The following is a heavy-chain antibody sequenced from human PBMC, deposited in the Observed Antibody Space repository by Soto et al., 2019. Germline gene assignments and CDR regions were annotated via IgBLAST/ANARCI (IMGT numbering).Heavy chain of an antibody. CDR2: IYAAGHT. D-gene: IGHD1-26*01. CDR3: ARAIVTPGTYYIDV. V-gene: IGHV3-66*01. Sequence: EVRLVESGGGLVQPGESLRLSCEASGFTVGTNYISWVRQSPGKGLEWVSVIYAAGHTYYPDSVKGRFTISRDKSLNTVSLQMSSLRVDDRAVYYCARAIVTPGTYYIDVWGKGATVTVSS. J-gene: IGHJ6*03. CDR1: GFTVGTNY.